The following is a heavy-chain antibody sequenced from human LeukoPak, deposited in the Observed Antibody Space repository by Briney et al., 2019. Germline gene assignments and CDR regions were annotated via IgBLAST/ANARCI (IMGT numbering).Heavy chain of an antibody. CDR3: ARARAVQLWLQRGGYWFDP. Sequence: SETLSLTCAVYGGSFSGYYWSWIRQPPGKGLEWIGEINHSGSTNYNPSLKSRVTISVDTSKNQFSLKLSSVTAADTAVYYCARARAVQLWLQRGGYWFDPWGQGKLVTVSS. V-gene: IGHV4-34*01. CDR1: GGSFSGYY. J-gene: IGHJ5*02. CDR2: INHSGST. D-gene: IGHD5-18*01.